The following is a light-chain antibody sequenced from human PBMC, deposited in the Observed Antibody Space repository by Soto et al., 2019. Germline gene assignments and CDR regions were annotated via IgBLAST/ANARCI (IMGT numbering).Light chain of an antibody. J-gene: IGKJ1*01. CDR1: QSLLHSNGYNY. V-gene: IGKV2-28*01. CDR3: QQYNTCPQT. CDR2: LGS. Sequence: DIVMTQSPLSLPVTPGEPASISCRSSQSLLHSNGYNYLDWYLQKPGQSPQLLIYLGSNRASVVPDRFSGGASGKDFTLTISGLQYEDFAFYYCQQYNTCPQTFGQGTKVDIK.